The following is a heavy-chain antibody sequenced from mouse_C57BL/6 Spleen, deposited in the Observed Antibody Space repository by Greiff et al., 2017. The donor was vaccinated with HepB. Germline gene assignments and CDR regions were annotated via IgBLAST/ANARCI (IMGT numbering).Heavy chain of an antibody. CDR2: IYPGSGST. CDR3: ARRGTFYYGNYEAWFAY. J-gene: IGHJ3*01. D-gene: IGHD2-1*01. CDR1: GYTFTSYW. Sequence: QVQLQQPGAELVKPGASVKMSCKASGYTFTSYWITWVKQRPGQGLEWIGDIYPGSGSTHYNEKFKSKDTLTVDTSSSTAYMQLSRLTSEDSAVYYCARRGTFYYGNYEAWFAYWGQGTLVTVSA. V-gene: IGHV1-55*01.